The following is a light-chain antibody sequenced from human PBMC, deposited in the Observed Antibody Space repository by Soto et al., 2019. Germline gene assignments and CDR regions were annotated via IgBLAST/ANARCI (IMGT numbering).Light chain of an antibody. CDR1: QSVSTY. V-gene: IGKV3-11*01. J-gene: IGKJ4*01. Sequence: ETVFTQSPATLSLSPGDRATLSCRASQSVSTYLAWYHQKPGQSPRPLIYDASNRATGIPARFSCRGSGTDFNLTISSLETEDFAVYECQQRRNWPLTLGGGTKGDIK. CDR2: DAS. CDR3: QQRRNWPLT.